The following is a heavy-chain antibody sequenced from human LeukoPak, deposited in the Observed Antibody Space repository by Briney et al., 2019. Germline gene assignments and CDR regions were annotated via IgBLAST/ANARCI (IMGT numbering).Heavy chain of an antibody. J-gene: IGHJ3*02. V-gene: IGHV4-59*01. CDR3: ARSRSGYSYDHAAFDI. Sequence: SETLSLTCTVSGGSISNYYWSWIRQPPGKGLEWIAYIDYRGSTTYNPSLKSRVTISVDTSRNQFSLKLSSVTAADTAVYCCARSRSGYSYDHAAFDIWGQGTMVTVSS. CDR2: IDYRGST. CDR1: GGSISNYY. D-gene: IGHD5-18*01.